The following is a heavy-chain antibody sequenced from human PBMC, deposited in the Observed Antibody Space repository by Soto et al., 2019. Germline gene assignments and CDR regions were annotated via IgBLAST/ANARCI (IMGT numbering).Heavy chain of an antibody. Sequence: ASVKVSFKASGYTFTSYDINWLRQATGQGLEWMGWMNPNSGNTGYAQKFQGRVTMTRNTSISTAYMELSSLRSEDTAVYYCARGSYSSGWYGVLPYYYYYGMDVWGQGATVTVSS. CDR2: MNPNSGNT. D-gene: IGHD6-19*01. CDR1: GYTFTSYD. J-gene: IGHJ6*02. V-gene: IGHV1-8*01. CDR3: ARGSYSSGWYGVLPYYYYYGMDV.